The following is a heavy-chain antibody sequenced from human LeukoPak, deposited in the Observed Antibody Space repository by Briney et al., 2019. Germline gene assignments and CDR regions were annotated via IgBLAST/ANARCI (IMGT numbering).Heavy chain of an antibody. Sequence: GASVKISCKGSGYTFTDYYMHWVQQAPGKGLEWMGLVDPEDGETIYAEKFQGRVTITADTSTDTAYMELSSLRSEDTAVYYCATPKLRFLEWLLLIWGQGTLVTVSS. D-gene: IGHD3-3*01. CDR3: ATPKLRFLEWLLLI. CDR1: GYTFTDYY. J-gene: IGHJ4*02. CDR2: VDPEDGET. V-gene: IGHV1-69-2*01.